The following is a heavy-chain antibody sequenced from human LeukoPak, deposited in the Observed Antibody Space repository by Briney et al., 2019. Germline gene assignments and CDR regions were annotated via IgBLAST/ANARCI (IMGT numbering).Heavy chain of an antibody. Sequence: ASVKVSCKASGYTLTSYGISWVRQAPGQGLEWMGWISAYNDNTNYAQKLQGRVTMTTDTSTSTAYMDLRSLRSDDTAMYYCARGTVTTPFDYWGQGTLVTVSS. CDR3: ARGTVTTPFDY. CDR2: ISAYNDNT. V-gene: IGHV1-18*01. CDR1: GYTLTSYG. J-gene: IGHJ4*02. D-gene: IGHD4-17*01.